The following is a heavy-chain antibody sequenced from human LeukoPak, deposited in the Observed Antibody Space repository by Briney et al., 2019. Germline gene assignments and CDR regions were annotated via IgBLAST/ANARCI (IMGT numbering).Heavy chain of an antibody. D-gene: IGHD3-9*01. CDR1: GFTFSRYA. J-gene: IGHJ4*02. V-gene: IGHV3-64D*06. CDR3: VKAALRYFDWSPDY. Sequence: GGSLRLSCSASGFTFSRYAMHWVRQAPGKGLEYVSAISSNGGSTYYADSVKGRFTISRDNSKNTLYLQMGSLRAEDTAVYYCVKAALRYFDWSPDYWGQGTLVTVSS. CDR2: ISSNGGST.